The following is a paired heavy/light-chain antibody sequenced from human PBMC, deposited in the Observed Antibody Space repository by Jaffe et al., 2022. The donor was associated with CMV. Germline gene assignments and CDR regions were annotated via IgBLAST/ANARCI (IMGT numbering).Heavy chain of an antibody. V-gene: IGHV3-53*02. CDR1: GFTVSSNY. CDR2: IYSGGGT. CDR3: ARGGGVGVTTGVEYYYYMDV. J-gene: IGHJ6*03. Sequence: EVQLVETGGGLIQPGGSLRLSCAASGFTVSSNYMTWVRQAPGKGLEWVSVIYSGGGTYYADSVKGRFTISRDNSKNTVYLQMNSLRAEDTAVYSCARGGGVGVTTGVEYYYYMDVWGKGTTVTVSS. D-gene: IGHD1-26*01.
Light chain of an antibody. CDR2: LGS. Sequence: IVMTQSPLSLPVTPGEPASISCRSSQSLLHSNGYTYLDWYLQKPGQSPQLLIYLGSNRASGVPDRFSGSGSGTDFTLKISRVEAEDVGVYYCMQALEMGTRTFGQGTKVEIK. V-gene: IGKV2-28*01. CDR3: MQALEMGTRT. J-gene: IGKJ1*01. CDR1: QSLLHSNGYTY.